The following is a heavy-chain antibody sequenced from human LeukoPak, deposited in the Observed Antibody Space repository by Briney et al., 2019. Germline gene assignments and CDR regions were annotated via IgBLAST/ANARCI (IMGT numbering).Heavy chain of an antibody. V-gene: IGHV4-39*01. CDR1: GGSISSSSYY. J-gene: IGHJ4*02. D-gene: IGHD1-7*01. CDR2: IYYSRNS. Sequence: SETLSLTCTVSGGSISSSSYYWGWIRQPPGKGLEWIGSIYYSRNSYYNPSLKSRVIISVDTSKNQFSLKLSSVTAADTAVYYCARRPNWNFEYYFDYWGRGTLVTVSS. CDR3: ARRPNWNFEYYFDY.